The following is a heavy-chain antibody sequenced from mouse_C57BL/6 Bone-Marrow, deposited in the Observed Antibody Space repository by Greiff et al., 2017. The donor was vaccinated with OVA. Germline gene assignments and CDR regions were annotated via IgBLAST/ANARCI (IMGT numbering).Heavy chain of an antibody. J-gene: IGHJ4*01. Sequence: EVKLVESGGDLVKPGGSLKLSCAASGFTFSSYGMSWVRQTPDKRLEWVATISSGGSYTYYPDSVKGRFTISRDNAKNTLYLQMSSLKSEDTAMYYCARRGRGAMDYWGRGTSVTVSS. CDR1: GFTFSSYG. D-gene: IGHD1-1*01. CDR2: ISSGGSYT. CDR3: ARRGRGAMDY. V-gene: IGHV5-6*02.